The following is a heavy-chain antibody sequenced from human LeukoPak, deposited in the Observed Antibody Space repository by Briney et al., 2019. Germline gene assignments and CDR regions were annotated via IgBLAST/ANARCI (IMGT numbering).Heavy chain of an antibody. D-gene: IGHD2-2*01. Sequence: ASVKVSCKASGYTFTSYDINWVRQATGQGREWMGWMNPNSGNTGYAQKFQGRVTMTRNTSISTAYMELSSLRSEDTAVYYCSSGRVVPAAMLEDWFDPWGQGTLVTVSS. J-gene: IGHJ5*02. CDR3: SSGRVVPAAMLEDWFDP. CDR1: GYTFTSYD. CDR2: MNPNSGNT. V-gene: IGHV1-8*01.